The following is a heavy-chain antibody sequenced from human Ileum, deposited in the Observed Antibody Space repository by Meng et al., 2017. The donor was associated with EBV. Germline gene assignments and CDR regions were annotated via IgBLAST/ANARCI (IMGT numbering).Heavy chain of an antibody. CDR1: GFAVSSNY. J-gene: IGHJ5*02. V-gene: IGHV3-53*01. CDR2: MNSGGNT. Sequence: EVKLVESGXGWIQPGGSLRLSCAASGFAVSSNYMSWVRQAPGKGLEWVSVMNSGGNTDYADSVKGRFSISRDNSKNTLYLQMNSLRVEDTAVYYCAKNPLPWGQGTLVTVSS. CDR3: AKNPLP.